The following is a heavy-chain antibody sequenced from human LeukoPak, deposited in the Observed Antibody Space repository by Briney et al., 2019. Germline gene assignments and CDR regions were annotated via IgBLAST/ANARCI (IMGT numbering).Heavy chain of an antibody. V-gene: IGHV4-59*01. J-gene: IGHJ4*02. CDR3: ARNIVGPRQVDY. CDR2: IYHSGTT. Sequence: PSETLSLTCTVSGGSISSYYWSWIRQPPGKGLEWIGYIYHSGTTNYNPSLKSRVTISVDTSKSQFSLKLSPVTAADTAIYYCARNIVGPRQVDYWGQGTLVTVSS. CDR1: GGSISSYY. D-gene: IGHD1-26*01.